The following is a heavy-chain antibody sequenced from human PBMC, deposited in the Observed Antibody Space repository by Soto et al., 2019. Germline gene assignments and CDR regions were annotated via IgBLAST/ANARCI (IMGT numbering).Heavy chain of an antibody. Sequence: SETLSLTCTVSGGSISSYYWSGIRQPPGKGLEWIGYIYYSGSTNYNPSLKRRVTISVDTSKNQFSLKLSSVTAADTAVYYCARAYYDILPGSFLWFDPWGQGTPVTVSS. CDR2: IYYSGST. J-gene: IGHJ5*02. V-gene: IGHV4-59*01. CDR1: GGSISSYY. CDR3: ARAYYDILPGSFLWFDP. D-gene: IGHD3-9*01.